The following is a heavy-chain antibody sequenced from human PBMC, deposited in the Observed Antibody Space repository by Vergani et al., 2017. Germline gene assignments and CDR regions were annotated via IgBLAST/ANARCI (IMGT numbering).Heavy chain of an antibody. V-gene: IGHV3-9*01. CDR1: GFTFDDYA. Sequence: EVQLVESGGGLVQPGRSLRLSCAASGFTFDDYAMHWVRQAPGKGLEWDSGISWNSGSIGYADSVKGRFTISRDNAKNSLYLQMNSLRAEDTALYYCAKDNYWGQGTLVTVSS. CDR3: AKDNY. J-gene: IGHJ4*02. CDR2: ISWNSGSI.